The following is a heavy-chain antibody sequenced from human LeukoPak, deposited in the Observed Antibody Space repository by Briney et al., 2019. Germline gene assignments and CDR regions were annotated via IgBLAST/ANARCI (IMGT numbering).Heavy chain of an antibody. Sequence: SETLSLTCTVSGGSISSYYWSWIRQPPGKGLEWIGYIYYSGSTNYNPSLKSRVTISVDTSKNQFSLKLSSVTAAGTAVYYCARLGDSSGPRDYWGQGTLVTVSS. CDR3: ARLGDSSGPRDY. D-gene: IGHD3-22*01. CDR2: IYYSGST. J-gene: IGHJ4*02. CDR1: GGSISSYY. V-gene: IGHV4-59*08.